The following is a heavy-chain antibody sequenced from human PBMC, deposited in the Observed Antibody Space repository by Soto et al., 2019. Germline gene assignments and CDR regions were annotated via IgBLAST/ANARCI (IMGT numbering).Heavy chain of an antibody. Sequence: QVQLQESGPGLGKPSGTLSLTCAVSGGSFTSNNWWTWVRQPPGQGVEWIGAIYRTGSTNYNPSRKSRVTISLDKSENQFSLKVTSLTAADTAVYYCASRDPGTSVDYWGQGTLVTVSS. CDR2: IYRTGST. V-gene: IGHV4-4*02. CDR3: ASRDPGTSVDY. D-gene: IGHD1-7*01. CDR1: GGSFTSNNW. J-gene: IGHJ4*02.